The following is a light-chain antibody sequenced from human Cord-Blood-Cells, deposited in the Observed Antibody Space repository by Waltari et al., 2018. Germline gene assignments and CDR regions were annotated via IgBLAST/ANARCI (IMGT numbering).Light chain of an antibody. CDR2: DAS. V-gene: IGKV1-27*01. CDR3: QKYNSAPYT. Sequence: DIQMTQSPSSLSASAGDRVTITCRASQGISNELAWYQQKPGKVPKLLIYDASTLQSGFPPLFSGSGSVTDFTLTISSLQPEDVATYYCQKYNSAPYTFGQGTKLEIK. J-gene: IGKJ2*01. CDR1: QGISNE.